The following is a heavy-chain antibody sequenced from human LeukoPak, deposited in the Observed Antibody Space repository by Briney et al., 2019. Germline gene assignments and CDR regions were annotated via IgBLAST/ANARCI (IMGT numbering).Heavy chain of an antibody. V-gene: IGHV1-69*13. Sequence: ASVKVSCKASGGTFSSYAISWVRQAPGQGLEWMGGIIPIFGTANYAQKFQGRVTITADESTSTAYMELSSLRSEDTAVYYCASFPYDFWSGYGIYFDYWGQGTLVTVSS. D-gene: IGHD3-3*01. CDR3: ASFPYDFWSGYGIYFDY. CDR1: GGTFSSYA. J-gene: IGHJ4*02. CDR2: IIPIFGTA.